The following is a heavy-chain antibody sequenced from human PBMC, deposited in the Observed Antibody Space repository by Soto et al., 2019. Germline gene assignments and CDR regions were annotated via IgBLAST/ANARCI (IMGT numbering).Heavy chain of an antibody. Sequence: SETLSLTCNVSSGSITGDSYYWTWIRQPPGKGLEWLGYISYNGRTNYNPSLKSRVTISVDTSRKQFFLRLTSVTAADTAIYYCARDPCGSDCYSGLDYWGQGSLVTVSS. CDR1: SGSITGDSYY. V-gene: IGHV4-61*01. CDR2: ISYNGRT. CDR3: ARDPCGSDCYSGLDY. J-gene: IGHJ4*02. D-gene: IGHD2-21*02.